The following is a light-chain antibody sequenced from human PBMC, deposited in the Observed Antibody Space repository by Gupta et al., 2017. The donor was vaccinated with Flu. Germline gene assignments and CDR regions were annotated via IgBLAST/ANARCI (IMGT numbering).Light chain of an antibody. CDR2: DAS. J-gene: IGKJ1*01. Sequence: EIVLTQSPGTLSLSPGERASLSCRASQSISNSYFAWYQQKPGQSPRLLIYDASKRAAGVPDRFSDSASGTDFTLTIGRLDPEEFAVYYCQQEGNSPWTFGQGTKVENK. CDR1: QSISNSY. V-gene: IGKV3-20*01. CDR3: QQEGNSPWT.